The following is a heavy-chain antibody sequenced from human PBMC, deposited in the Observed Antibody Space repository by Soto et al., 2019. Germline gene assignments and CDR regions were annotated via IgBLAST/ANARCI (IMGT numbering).Heavy chain of an antibody. J-gene: IGHJ4*02. CDR1: GFTFSSYA. CDR3: ARTRYDYVWDQGPDY. V-gene: IGHV3-30-3*01. D-gene: IGHD3-16*01. CDR2: ISYDGSNK. Sequence: PGGSLRLSCAASGFTFSSYAMHWVRQAPGKGLEWVAVISYDGSNKYYADSVKGRFTISRDNSKNTLYLQMNSLRAEDTAVYYCARTRYDYVWDQGPDYWGQGTLVTV.